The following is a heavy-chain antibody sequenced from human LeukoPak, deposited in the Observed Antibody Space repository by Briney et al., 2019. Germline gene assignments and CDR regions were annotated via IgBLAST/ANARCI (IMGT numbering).Heavy chain of an antibody. V-gene: IGHV3-74*03. J-gene: IGHJ4*02. D-gene: IGHD7-27*01. CDR2: ICSEGTSR. CDR1: GHSVSTYW. CDR3: GRVDTWGDY. Sequence: GGSMRLSWEASGHSVSTYWTRWVRHAPGGGMRGVSRICSEGTSRTYADCVEGLFTDDRDNAKYTVYLKMGSLRPEVKAGYYCGRVDTWGDYGGVGTLVTVSS.